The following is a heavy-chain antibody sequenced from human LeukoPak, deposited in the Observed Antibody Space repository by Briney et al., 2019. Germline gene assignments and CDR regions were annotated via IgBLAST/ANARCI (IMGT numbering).Heavy chain of an antibody. V-gene: IGHV3-21*01. Sequence: GGSLRLSCAASGFTFSSCSMNWVRQAPGKGLEWVSSISSSSSYIYYADSVKGRFTISRDNAKNSLYLQMNSLRAEDTAVYYCARDRGVAATFDYWGQGTLVTVSS. CDR1: GFTFSSCS. CDR2: ISSSSSYI. D-gene: IGHD2-15*01. CDR3: ARDRGVAATFDY. J-gene: IGHJ4*02.